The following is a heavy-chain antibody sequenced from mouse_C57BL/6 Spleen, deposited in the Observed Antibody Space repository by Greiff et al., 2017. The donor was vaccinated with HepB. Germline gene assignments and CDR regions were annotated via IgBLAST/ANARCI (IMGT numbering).Heavy chain of an antibody. CDR1: GYTFTSYW. J-gene: IGHJ4*01. Sequence: VQLQQPGAELVKPGASVKMSCKASGYTFTSYWITWVKQRPGQGLEWIGDIYPGSGSTNYNEKFKSKATLTVDKSSSTAYMQLSSLTSEDSAVYYCARRRYGYDGYAMDYWGQGTSVTVSS. CDR2: IYPGSGST. D-gene: IGHD2-2*01. CDR3: ARRRYGYDGYAMDY. V-gene: IGHV1-55*01.